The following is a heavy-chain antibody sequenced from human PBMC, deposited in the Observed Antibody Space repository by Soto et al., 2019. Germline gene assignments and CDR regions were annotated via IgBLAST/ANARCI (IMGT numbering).Heavy chain of an antibody. CDR3: ARDPSPDSSGWYYFDY. V-gene: IGHV3-48*02. J-gene: IGHJ4*02. Sequence: GGSMRLSCAASGFTFSSYSMNWVRQAPGKGLEWVSYIGTSGTPVYYADSVKGRFTISRDNAKNSLFLQMHSLRDEDTALYFCARDPSPDSSGWYYFDYWGQGTLVTVSS. CDR1: GFTFSSYS. CDR2: IGTSGTPV. D-gene: IGHD6-19*01.